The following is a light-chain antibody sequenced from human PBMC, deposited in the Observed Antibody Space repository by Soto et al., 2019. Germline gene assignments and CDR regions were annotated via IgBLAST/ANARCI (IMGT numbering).Light chain of an antibody. CDR1: QSLLHSNGYNY. Sequence: DIVMTQSPLSLPVTPGEPASISCRSSQSLLHSNGYNYLDWYLQKPGQSPQLLIFLGSNRASGGPDRFTGSGSGTDFTLKISRVEAEDVGVYYCMQALQTPSFGQGTRLEIK. J-gene: IGKJ5*01. CDR2: LGS. V-gene: IGKV2-28*01. CDR3: MQALQTPS.